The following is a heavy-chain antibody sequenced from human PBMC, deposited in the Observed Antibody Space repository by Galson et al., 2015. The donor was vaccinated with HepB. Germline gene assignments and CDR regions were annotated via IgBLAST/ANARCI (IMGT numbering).Heavy chain of an antibody. Sequence: SVKVSCKASGGTFSSYAISWVRQAPGQGLEWMGGIIPIFGTVNYAQKFQGRVTITAVKSTSTAYMDLSSLRSEDTAVYYCARSLTSGWPNLFDYWGQGTLVTVSS. CDR2: IIPIFGTV. CDR1: GGTFSSYA. CDR3: ARSLTSGWPNLFDY. V-gene: IGHV1-69*06. D-gene: IGHD6-19*01. J-gene: IGHJ4*02.